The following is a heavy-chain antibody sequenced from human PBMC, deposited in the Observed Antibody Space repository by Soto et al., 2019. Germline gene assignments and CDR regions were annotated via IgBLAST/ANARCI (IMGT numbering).Heavy chain of an antibody. CDR2: IYRSGTT. CDR3: ARTHSGSYFSVFNY. D-gene: IGHD1-26*01. CDR1: NFSISSGYY. J-gene: IGHJ4*02. V-gene: IGHV4-38-2*01. Sequence: PSETLSLTCVVSNFSISSGYYWGWIRQYPGKGLEWIASIYRSGTTSYNPSLKSRVTISVDPSKNQFSLMLTAVTAADTAVYYCARTHSGSYFSVFNYWGRGSLVTVSS.